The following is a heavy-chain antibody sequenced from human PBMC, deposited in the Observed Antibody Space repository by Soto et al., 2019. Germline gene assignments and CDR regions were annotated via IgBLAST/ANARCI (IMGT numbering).Heavy chain of an antibody. J-gene: IGHJ5*02. V-gene: IGHV4-59*01. D-gene: IGHD3-16*02. Sequence: SETMSLTCTVSGGSISSYYWSWSRQPPGKGLEWIGYIYYSGSTNYNPSLKSRVTISVDTSKNQFSLKLSSVTAADTAVYYCARVPTYYDYVWGSYRYGFDPWGQGTLVIVAS. CDR3: ARVPTYYDYVWGSYRYGFDP. CDR2: IYYSGST. CDR1: GGSISSYY.